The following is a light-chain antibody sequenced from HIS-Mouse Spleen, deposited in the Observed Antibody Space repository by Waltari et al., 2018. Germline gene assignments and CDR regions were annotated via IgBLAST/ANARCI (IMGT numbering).Light chain of an antibody. J-gene: IGKJ2*01. CDR3: QQSYSTLMYT. Sequence: DMQMTQSPSSLSTSVGDRVTITCRPSQSISSYLNWYQQKPGKAPKLLIYAASSLQSGVPSRFSGSGSGTDFTLTISSLQPEDFATYYCQQSYSTLMYTFGQGTKLEIK. CDR2: AAS. V-gene: IGKV1-39*01. CDR1: QSISSY.